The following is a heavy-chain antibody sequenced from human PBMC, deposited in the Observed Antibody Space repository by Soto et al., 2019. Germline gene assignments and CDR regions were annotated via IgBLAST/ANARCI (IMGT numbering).Heavy chain of an antibody. D-gene: IGHD6-13*01. CDR2: IYYSGST. Sequence: SETLSLTCTVSGGSISSSSYYWGWIRQPPGKGLEWIGSIYYSGSTYYNPSLKSRVTISVDTSKNQFSLKLSSVTAADTAVYYCARCAEQQLAPPHFDYWGQGTLVTVSS. J-gene: IGHJ4*02. V-gene: IGHV4-39*01. CDR3: ARCAEQQLAPPHFDY. CDR1: GGSISSSSYY.